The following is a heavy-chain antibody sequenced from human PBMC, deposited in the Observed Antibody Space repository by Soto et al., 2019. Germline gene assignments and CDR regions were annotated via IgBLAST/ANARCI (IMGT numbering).Heavy chain of an antibody. J-gene: IGHJ6*02. CDR1: ILSFDIYA. Sequence: EVQLLESGGGLVQPGGSLRLSCAASILSFDIYAMSWVRQAPGKGLEWVSATTGSGGNAYYAGSVKGRFTISRDNSKNTLYLQMDSLRAEDTAVYYCAKHSGYDHYYGMDVWGQGTTVTVSS. CDR2: TTGSGGNA. D-gene: IGHD5-12*01. CDR3: AKHSGYDHYYGMDV. V-gene: IGHV3-23*01.